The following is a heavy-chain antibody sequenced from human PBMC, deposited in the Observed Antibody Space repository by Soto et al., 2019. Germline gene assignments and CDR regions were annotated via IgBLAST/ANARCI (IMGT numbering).Heavy chain of an antibody. CDR3: ARDRFRHYYGSGSYREDYGMDV. CDR1: GGTFSSYA. V-gene: IGHV1-69*06. D-gene: IGHD3-10*01. CDR2: LIPIFGTA. Sequence: QVQLVQSGAEVKKPGSSVKVSCKASGGTFSSYAISWVRQAPGQGPEWMGGLIPIFGTANYAQKFQGRVTITADKSTSTAYMELIRLRSEDTAVYYGARDRFRHYYGSGSYREDYGMDVWGQGTTVTVSS. J-gene: IGHJ6*02.